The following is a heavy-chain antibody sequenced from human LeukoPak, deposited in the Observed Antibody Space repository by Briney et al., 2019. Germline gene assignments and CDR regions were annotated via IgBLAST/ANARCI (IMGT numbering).Heavy chain of an antibody. J-gene: IGHJ4*02. Sequence: GGSLRLSCAASGFTFSSYAMHWVRQAPGKGLEWVAVISHDGSNKYYADSVKGRFTISRDNSKNTLYLQMNSLRAEDTAVYYCAYSRGAYTARIDYWGQGTLVTVSS. V-gene: IGHV3-30*04. CDR3: AYSRGAYTARIDY. CDR2: ISHDGSNK. D-gene: IGHD5-18*01. CDR1: GFTFSSYA.